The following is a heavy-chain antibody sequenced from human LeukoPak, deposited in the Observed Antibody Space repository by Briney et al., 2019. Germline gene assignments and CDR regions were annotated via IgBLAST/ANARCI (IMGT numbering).Heavy chain of an antibody. Sequence: GGSLRLSCAASGFTFSSYGMHWVRQAPGKGLEWVAVISYDGSNKYYADSVKGRFTISRDNSKNTLYLQMNSLRAEDTAVYYCAKRTRGMDVWGQGTTVTVSS. D-gene: IGHD3-3*01. J-gene: IGHJ6*02. V-gene: IGHV3-30*18. CDR3: AKRTRGMDV. CDR2: ISYDGSNK. CDR1: GFTFSSYG.